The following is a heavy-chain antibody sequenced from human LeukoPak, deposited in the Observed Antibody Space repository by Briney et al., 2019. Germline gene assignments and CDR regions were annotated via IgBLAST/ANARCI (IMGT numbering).Heavy chain of an antibody. CDR1: GFTFSSCA. D-gene: IGHD5-18*01. V-gene: IGHV3-30-3*01. Sequence: GGSLRLSCAASGFTFSSCAMHWVRQAPGKGLEWVAVISYDGSNKYYADSVKGRFTISRDNSKNTLYLQMNSLRAEDTAVYYCARVAGGYSYGYLDYWGQGTLVTVSS. CDR3: ARVAGGYSYGYLDY. CDR2: ISYDGSNK. J-gene: IGHJ4*02.